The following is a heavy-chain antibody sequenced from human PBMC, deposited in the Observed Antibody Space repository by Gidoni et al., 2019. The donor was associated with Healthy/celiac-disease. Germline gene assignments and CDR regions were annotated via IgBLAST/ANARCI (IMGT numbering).Heavy chain of an antibody. CDR2: IYHSGST. V-gene: IGHV4-38-2*01. Sequence: QVQLQESGPGLVKPSATLSLTCAVSGYSISSGYYWGWIRQPPGKGLEWIGSIYHSGSTYYNPSLKSRVTISVDTSKNQFSLKLSSVTAADTAVYYCARRGYSADFDYWGQGTLVTVSS. CDR3: ARRGYSADFDY. CDR1: GYSISSGYY. D-gene: IGHD4-4*01. J-gene: IGHJ4*02.